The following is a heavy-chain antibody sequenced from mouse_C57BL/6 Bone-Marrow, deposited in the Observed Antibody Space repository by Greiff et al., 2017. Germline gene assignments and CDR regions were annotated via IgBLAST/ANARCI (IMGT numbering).Heavy chain of an antibody. J-gene: IGHJ1*03. Sequence: VQLQQSGPELVKPGASVKISCKASGYTFTDYYMNWVKQSHGKSLEWIGDINPNNGGTSYNQKFKGKATLTVDKSTGTASMELRRLTSEDSAVYDCARDYYGSSYGWYFDVWGTGTTVTVAS. V-gene: IGHV1-26*01. CDR1: GYTFTDYY. D-gene: IGHD1-1*01. CDR2: INPNNGGT. CDR3: ARDYYGSSYGWYFDV.